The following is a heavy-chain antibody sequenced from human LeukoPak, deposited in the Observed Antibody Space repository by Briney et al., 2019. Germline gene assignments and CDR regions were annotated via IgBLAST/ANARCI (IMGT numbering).Heavy chain of an antibody. J-gene: IGHJ4*02. CDR1: GFTFSNHA. CDR2: ISGGVAI. Sequence: GGSLRLSCAASGFTFSNHAMSWVRQAPGKGLQWVSAISGGVAIYYADSVKGRFTISRDNSKNTLYLQMNSLRAEDTAVYYCAKDGFDYYDSSGYYYFNYWGQGTLVTVSS. V-gene: IGHV3-23*01. D-gene: IGHD3-22*01. CDR3: AKDGFDYYDSSGYYYFNY.